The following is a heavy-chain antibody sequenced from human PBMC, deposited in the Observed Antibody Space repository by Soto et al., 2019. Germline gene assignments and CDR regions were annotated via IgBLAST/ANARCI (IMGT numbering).Heavy chain of an antibody. CDR1: GGSVSSGSYY. Sequence: SETLSLTCTVSGGSVSSGSYYWTWIRQTPGKGLEWIGYVYDSGSFNYNPSLKSRVTISVDTPKNQFSLRLKSVTAADTAVYYCARRDYALVYWGQGTLVTVSS. J-gene: IGHJ4*02. V-gene: IGHV4-61*01. CDR3: ARRDYALVY. D-gene: IGHD3-16*01. CDR2: VYDSGSF.